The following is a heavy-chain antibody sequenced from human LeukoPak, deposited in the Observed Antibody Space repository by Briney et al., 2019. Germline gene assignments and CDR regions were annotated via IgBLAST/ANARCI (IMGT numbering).Heavy chain of an antibody. J-gene: IGHJ4*02. V-gene: IGHV3-30*18. CDR1: GFTFSSYG. CDR3: AKTCIAAGYFFDY. D-gene: IGHD6-13*01. CDR2: ISHDGSNK. Sequence: GGSLRLSCAASGFTFSSYGMHWVRQAPGKGLEWVAVISHDGSNKYYADSVKGRFTISRDNSKNTLYLQMNSLRAEDTAVYYCAKTCIAAGYFFDYWGQGTLVTVFS.